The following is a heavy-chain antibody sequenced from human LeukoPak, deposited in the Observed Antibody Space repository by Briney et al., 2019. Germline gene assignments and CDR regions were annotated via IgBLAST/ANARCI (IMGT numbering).Heavy chain of an antibody. D-gene: IGHD3-3*01. V-gene: IGHV1-2*02. CDR3: ASWGRFLEWFDDAFDI. J-gene: IGHJ3*02. CDR2: INPNSGGT. CDR1: GYTFTGYY. Sequence: ASVKVSCKASGYTFTGYYMHWVRQAPGQGLEWVGWINPNSGGTNYAQKFQGRVTMTRDTSISTAYMELSRLRSDDTAVYYCASWGRFLEWFDDAFDIWGQGTMVTVSS.